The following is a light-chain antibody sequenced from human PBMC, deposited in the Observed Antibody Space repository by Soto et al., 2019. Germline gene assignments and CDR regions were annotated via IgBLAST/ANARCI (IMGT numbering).Light chain of an antibody. CDR1: QSVSSN. Sequence: EIVMTQSPATLSVSPVERATLSCRASQSVSSNLAWHQQTPGQAPRILMYDASTRATGIPARFSGSGSGTEFTLTISSLQSEDFAVYYCQQYHNWPITFGQGTRLEIK. J-gene: IGKJ5*01. CDR3: QQYHNWPIT. CDR2: DAS. V-gene: IGKV3-15*01.